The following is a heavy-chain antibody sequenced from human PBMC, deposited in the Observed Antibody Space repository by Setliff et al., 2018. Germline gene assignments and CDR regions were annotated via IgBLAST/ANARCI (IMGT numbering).Heavy chain of an antibody. V-gene: IGHV4-34*01. J-gene: IGHJ4*02. Sequence: SETLSLTCAVSGESFDNHYWTWIRQPPGERLEWIGEINHRGFTDYKPSLKSRLTMSVDTSRNQFSLNLGSVTAADTGVYYCARGRIAERPEAIDYWGQGTPVTVSS. CDR3: ARGRIAERPEAIDY. D-gene: IGHD6-6*01. CDR1: GESFDNHY. CDR2: INHRGFT.